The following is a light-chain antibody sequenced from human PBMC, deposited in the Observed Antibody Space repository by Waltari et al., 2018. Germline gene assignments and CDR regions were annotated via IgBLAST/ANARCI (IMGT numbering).Light chain of an antibody. CDR2: GTS. Sequence: ETASTPSPGTLSLSLGDRATLSSKASQSFFLDYLAWYQQKPGQAPGLVIYGTSNWAAGIPVRFSGSGSGTDFALTISRLEPEDFAVYYCQQYTGSLPWTFGQGTKVEIK. CDR1: QSFFLDY. V-gene: IGKV3-20*01. J-gene: IGKJ1*01. CDR3: QQYTGSLPWT.